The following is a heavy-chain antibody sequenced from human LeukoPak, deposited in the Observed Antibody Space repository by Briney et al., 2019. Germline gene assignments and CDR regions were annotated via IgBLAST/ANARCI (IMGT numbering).Heavy chain of an antibody. CDR2: ISSSSSYI. J-gene: IGHJ4*02. D-gene: IGHD4-23*01. CDR1: GLTFNSNT. CDR3: AREVGNPSDY. V-gene: IGHV3-21*01. Sequence: GGSLRLSFAASGLTFNSNTMTWVRRAPGKGSEWVSSISSSSSYIYYADSVKGRFTISRDNAKNSLHLQMNSLRAEDTAVYYGAREVGNPSDYWGQGTPVTVSS.